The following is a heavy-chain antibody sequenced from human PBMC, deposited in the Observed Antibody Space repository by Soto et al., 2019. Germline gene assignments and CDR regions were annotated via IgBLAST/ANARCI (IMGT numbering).Heavy chain of an antibody. Sequence: SVRVSCKASGGTFSSYAISWVRQAPGQGLEWMGGIIPIFGTANYAQKFQGRVTITADESTSTAYMELSSLRSEDTAVYYCARGVEMATYGAFDIWGQGTMVTVSS. CDR2: IIPIFGTA. CDR1: GGTFSSYA. V-gene: IGHV1-69*13. CDR3: ARGVEMATYGAFDI. J-gene: IGHJ3*02. D-gene: IGHD5-12*01.